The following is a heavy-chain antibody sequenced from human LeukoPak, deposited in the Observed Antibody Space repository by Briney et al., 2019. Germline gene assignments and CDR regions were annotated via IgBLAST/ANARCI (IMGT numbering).Heavy chain of an antibody. CDR1: GFSFSDYN. V-gene: IGHV3-30*18. CDR3: AKDREFRDIVVVVAAMTH. D-gene: IGHD2-15*01. CDR2: ITYDGTNT. Sequence: GGSLRLSCAASGFSFSDYNMNWVRQAPGKGLEWVAFITYDGTNTYYADSVKGRFTISRDNSKNTLYLQMNSLRPEDTAVYYCAKDREFRDIVVVVAAMTHWGQGTLVTVSS. J-gene: IGHJ4*02.